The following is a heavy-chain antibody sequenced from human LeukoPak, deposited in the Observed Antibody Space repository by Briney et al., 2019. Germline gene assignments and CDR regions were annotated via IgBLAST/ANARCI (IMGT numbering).Heavy chain of an antibody. CDR3: AREGGGPRGGDGYNYWGYYYYYYMDV. V-gene: IGHV1-69*05. CDR1: GGTFSSYA. CDR2: IIPIFGTA. Sequence: SVKVSCKASGGTFSSYAISWVRQAPGQGLEWMGGIIPIFGTANYAQKFQGRVTITTDESTSTAYMELSSLRSEDTAVYHCAREGGGPRGGDGYNYWGYYYYYYMDVWGKGTTVTVSS. J-gene: IGHJ6*03. D-gene: IGHD5-24*01.